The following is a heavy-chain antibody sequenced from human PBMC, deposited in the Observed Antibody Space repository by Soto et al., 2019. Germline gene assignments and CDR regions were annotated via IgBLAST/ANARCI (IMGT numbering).Heavy chain of an antibody. CDR1: GGTFSSYA. CDR2: IIPLCGTA. Sequence: QVQLVQSGAEVKKPGSSVKVSCKASGGTFSSYAISWVRQAPGQGLEWMGGIIPLCGTANYAQKFQGRVTITADESTSPAYMELSSLRSEDTAVYYCARDRRYWSGGSCPYYFDYWAQGTLVTVSS. D-gene: IGHD2-15*01. CDR3: ARDRRYWSGGSCPYYFDY. J-gene: IGHJ4*02. V-gene: IGHV1-69*01.